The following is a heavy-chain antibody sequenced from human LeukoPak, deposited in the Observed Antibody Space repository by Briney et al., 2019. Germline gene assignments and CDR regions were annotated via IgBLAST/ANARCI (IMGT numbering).Heavy chain of an antibody. J-gene: IGHJ4*02. CDR2: IHPKRGGT. Sequence: ASVTVSCKASGFSFTGYFMHWLRQAPAHGPEWMGRIHPKRGGTKYALKCQGRLTMTRDTHITTAYMDLSRLRSDDTAVYYCARGPHDTAYYFDQWGQGTLVTVSS. D-gene: IGHD5-18*01. CDR1: GFSFTGYF. CDR3: ARGPHDTAYYFDQ. V-gene: IGHV1-2*06.